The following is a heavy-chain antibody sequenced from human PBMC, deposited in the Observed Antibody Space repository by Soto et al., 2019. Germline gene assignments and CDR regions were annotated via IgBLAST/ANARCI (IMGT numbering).Heavy chain of an antibody. CDR2: ISYDGSNK. CDR1: GFTFSSYA. D-gene: IGHD2-2*01. V-gene: IGHV3-30-3*01. J-gene: IGHJ4*02. CDR3: ARDCSSSFHY. Sequence: QVQLVESGGDVVQPGRSLRLSCAASGFTFSSYAMHWVRQAPGKGLEWVAVISYDGSNKYYADSVKGRFTISRDNSKNTLYLQMNSLRAEDTAVYYCARDCSSSFHYWGQGTLVTVSS.